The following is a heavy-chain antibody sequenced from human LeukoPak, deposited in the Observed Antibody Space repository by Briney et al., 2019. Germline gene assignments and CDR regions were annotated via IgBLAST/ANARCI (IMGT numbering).Heavy chain of an antibody. Sequence: SETLSLTCTVSGGSISSSSYYWGWIRQPPGKGLEWIGSIYYSGSTYYNPSLKSRVTISVDTSKNQFSLKLSSVTAADTAVYYCARGGMRFGELLSPWGQGTLVTVSS. CDR1: GGSISSSSYY. D-gene: IGHD3-10*01. J-gene: IGHJ4*02. CDR2: IYYSGST. CDR3: ARGGMRFGELLSP. V-gene: IGHV4-39*07.